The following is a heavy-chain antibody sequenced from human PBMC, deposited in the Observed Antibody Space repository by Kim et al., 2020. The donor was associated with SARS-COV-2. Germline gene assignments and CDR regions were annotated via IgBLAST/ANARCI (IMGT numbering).Heavy chain of an antibody. CDR3: TSITYYYDSSGQDAFDI. Sequence: VKGRFTSSRDESKNTAYMQMNSLKTEDTAVYYCTSITYYYDSSGQDAFDIWGQGTMVTVSS. J-gene: IGHJ3*02. D-gene: IGHD3-22*01. V-gene: IGHV3-73*01.